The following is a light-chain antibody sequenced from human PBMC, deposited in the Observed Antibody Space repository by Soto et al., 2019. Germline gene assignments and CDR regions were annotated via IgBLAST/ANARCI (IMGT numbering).Light chain of an antibody. V-gene: IGKV3-20*01. CDR2: GAS. J-gene: IGKJ4*01. CDR3: QQYGSSPLT. Sequence: EIVLTQSPGTLSLSPGERATLSCRASQSVRSSFLAWYQQKPGQAPRLFIYGASSRATGIPDRFSGSGSGTNFTLTISRLEPEDFAVYYCQQYGSSPLTFGGGTKVDI. CDR1: QSVRSSF.